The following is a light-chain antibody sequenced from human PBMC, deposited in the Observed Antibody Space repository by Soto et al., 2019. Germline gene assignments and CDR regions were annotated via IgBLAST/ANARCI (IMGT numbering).Light chain of an antibody. J-gene: IGKJ1*01. CDR2: DAS. CDR3: QQCNNSQLT. Sequence: QMTPSPCSLSASTGGRVTITRRASQSISSYLNWYQQKPGKAPKLLIYDASSLDTWFPARFSGSGSGTEFTLTISSLQSEDFAIYYCQQCNNSQLTFGQGTKVDIK. V-gene: IGKV1-39*01. CDR1: QSISSY.